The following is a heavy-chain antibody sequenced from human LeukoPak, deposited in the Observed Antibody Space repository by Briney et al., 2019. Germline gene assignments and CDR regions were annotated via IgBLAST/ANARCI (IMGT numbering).Heavy chain of an antibody. CDR1: GFTFSIYD. D-gene: IGHD2-15*01. CDR2: IRTSCEI. J-gene: IGHJ3*02. Sequence: GGSLRLSCAASGFTFSIYDIHWVRQATAKGLECVSGIRTSCEIYYPSSVKGRFTISRDHAKNTPHLQINSLTAEETAVYYCARDEYCGGDSCFLTVFDIWGERTMVTVS. CDR3: ARDEYCGGDSCFLTVFDI. V-gene: IGHV3-13*01.